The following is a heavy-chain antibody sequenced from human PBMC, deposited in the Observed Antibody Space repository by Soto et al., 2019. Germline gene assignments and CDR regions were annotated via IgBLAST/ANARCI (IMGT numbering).Heavy chain of an antibody. CDR3: ARGKGSTAQGYS. CDR2: IFSSGKT. D-gene: IGHD2-8*02. V-gene: IGHV4-4*02. Sequence: QVHLQEWGPGLVRPSGTLSLTCAVSGVSVSESTWWSWVRQSPGKGLEWIGEIFSSGKTNFNPSLKRRFNILLDKSKNQFSLNVTSVTAADTAMYYCARGKGSTAQGYSWGQGTQVSVSS. CDR1: GVSVSESTW. J-gene: IGHJ5*02.